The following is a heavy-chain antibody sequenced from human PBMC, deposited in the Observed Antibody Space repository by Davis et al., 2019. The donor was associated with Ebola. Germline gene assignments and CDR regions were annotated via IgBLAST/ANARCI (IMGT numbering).Heavy chain of an antibody. J-gene: IGHJ4*02. CDR2: INPSGGST. CDR1: GYTFTSYY. CDR3: ASDGRYYYDSSGYYTITYFDY. Sequence: ASVKVSCKASGYTFTSYYMHWVRQAPGQGLEWMGIINPSGGSTSYAQKFQGRVTMTRDTSTSTVYMELRSLRSEDTAVYYCASDGRYYYDSSGYYTITYFDYWGQGTLVTVSS. D-gene: IGHD3-22*01. V-gene: IGHV1-46*01.